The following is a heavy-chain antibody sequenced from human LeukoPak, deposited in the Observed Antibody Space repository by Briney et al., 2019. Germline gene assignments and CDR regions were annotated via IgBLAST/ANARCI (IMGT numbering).Heavy chain of an antibody. CDR3: ARLWFGELAFDY. V-gene: IGHV3-66*01. Sequence: PGGSLRVSCAASGFTVSSNYMNWVRQAPGKGLEWVSVIYRGGNTYYADSVKGRFTISRDNSKNTLYLQMNSLRAEDTAVYYCARLWFGELAFDYWGRGTLVTVSS. CDR1: GFTVSSNY. CDR2: IYRGGNT. D-gene: IGHD3-10*01. J-gene: IGHJ4*02.